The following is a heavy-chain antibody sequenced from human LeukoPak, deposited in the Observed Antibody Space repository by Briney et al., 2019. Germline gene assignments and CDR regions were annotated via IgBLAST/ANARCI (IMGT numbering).Heavy chain of an antibody. CDR2: INHSGST. J-gene: IGHJ4*02. CDR3: ARHGYYGSGSYYKPNPFDY. D-gene: IGHD3-10*01. CDR1: GGSFSGYY. Sequence: SETLSLTCAVYGGSFSGYYWSWIRQPPGKGLEWIGEINHSGSTNYNPSLKSRVTISVDTSKNQFSLKLSSVTAADTAVYYCARHGYYGSGSYYKPNPFDYWGQGTLVTVSS. V-gene: IGHV4-34*01.